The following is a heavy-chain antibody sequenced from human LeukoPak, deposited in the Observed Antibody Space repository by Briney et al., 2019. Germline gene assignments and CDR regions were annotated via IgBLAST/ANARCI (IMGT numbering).Heavy chain of an antibody. J-gene: IGHJ3*02. CDR3: ARGNYGSGSYYIGDAFDM. Sequence: PSETLSLTCAVYGGSFSGYYWSWVRQAPGKGLEWVSVIYRGGSTYYADSVKGRFTISRDNSKNTLYLQMNSLRAEDTAVYYCARGNYGSGSYYIGDAFDMWGPGTMVIVSS. CDR1: GGSFSGYY. D-gene: IGHD3-10*01. CDR2: IYRGGST. V-gene: IGHV3-53*01.